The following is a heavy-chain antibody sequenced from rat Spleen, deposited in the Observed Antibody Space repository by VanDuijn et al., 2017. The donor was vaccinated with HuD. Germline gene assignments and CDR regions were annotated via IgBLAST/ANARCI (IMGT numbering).Heavy chain of an antibody. V-gene: IGHV5-25*01. J-gene: IGHJ2*01. CDR1: GFTFRNYY. D-gene: IGHD1-6*01. CDR2: ISTGGGNT. CDR3: VRHWRYSTDYFDY. Sequence: EVQLVESGGGLVQPGRSMKLSCAASGFTFRNYYMAWVRQAPTKGLEWVASISTGGGNTYYRDSVKGRFTISRDNAKSTLYLQMDSLRSEDTATFYCVRHWRYSTDYFDYWGQGVMVTVSS.